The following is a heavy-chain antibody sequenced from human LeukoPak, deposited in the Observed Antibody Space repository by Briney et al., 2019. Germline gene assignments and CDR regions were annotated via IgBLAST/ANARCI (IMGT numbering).Heavy chain of an antibody. CDR2: INWNGGST. Sequence: GGSLRLSCAASGFTFSSYSMNWVRQAPGKGLEWVSGINWNGGSTGYADSVKGRFTISRDNAKNSLYLQMNSLRAEDTALYYCARGSGGSGSYPTKYYYYYYMDVWGKGTTVTVSS. D-gene: IGHD3-10*01. J-gene: IGHJ6*03. CDR3: ARGSGGSGSYPTKYYYYYYMDV. CDR1: GFTFSSYS. V-gene: IGHV3-20*04.